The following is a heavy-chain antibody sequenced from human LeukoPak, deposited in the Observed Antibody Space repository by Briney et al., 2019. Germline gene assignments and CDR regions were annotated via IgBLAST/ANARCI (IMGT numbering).Heavy chain of an antibody. Sequence: SETLSLTCAVYGGLFDGHYWTWIRQSPERGLGWIGEVNHAEITHYNPSLRSRLTLSTDASKNQFFLRLTSVTAADTAVYYCARAGLRLSGWLREYFYDSWSQGILVTVSS. CDR1: GGLFDGHY. J-gene: IGHJ4*02. V-gene: IGHV4-34*01. CDR3: ARAGLRLSGWLREYFYDS. CDR2: VNHAEIT. D-gene: IGHD2/OR15-2a*01.